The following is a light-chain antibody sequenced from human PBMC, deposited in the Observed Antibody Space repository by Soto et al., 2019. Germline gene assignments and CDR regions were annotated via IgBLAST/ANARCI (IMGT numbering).Light chain of an antibody. V-gene: IGLV2-14*01. J-gene: IGLJ1*01. CDR1: SSDVGGYNY. CDR3: SSYTRSSNYV. CDR2: EVS. Sequence: QSALAQPASVSGSPGQSITISCTGTSSDVGGYNYVSWYQQHPGKAPKLMIYEVSNRPSGVSNRFSGSKSGNTASLTISGLQAEDEADYYCSSYTRSSNYVFGTGTKVTV.